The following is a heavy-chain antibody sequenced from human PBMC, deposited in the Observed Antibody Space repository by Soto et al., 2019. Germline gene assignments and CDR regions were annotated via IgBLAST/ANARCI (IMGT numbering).Heavy chain of an antibody. CDR2: INQDGGVQ. V-gene: IGHV3-7*01. CDR3: ASGIALDY. J-gene: IGHJ4*02. Sequence: EVQLEESGGGLVQPGGSLRLSCAASGFTFRSYWMTWLRQAPGKGLEWVANINQDGGVQFYADSVKGRFTISRDNAKNSVYLQMNSLRVEDTAVFYCASGIALDYWGQGTLVTVSS. CDR1: GFTFRSYW. D-gene: IGHD1-26*01.